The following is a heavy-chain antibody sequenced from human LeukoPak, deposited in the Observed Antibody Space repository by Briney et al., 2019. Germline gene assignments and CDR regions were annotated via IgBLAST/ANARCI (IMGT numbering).Heavy chain of an antibody. CDR2: IYYSGRT. J-gene: IGHJ4*02. V-gene: IGHV4-59*08. CDR1: GGSISSYY. CDR3: ARLSALSGSGSY. D-gene: IGHD3-10*01. Sequence: SETLSLICTVSGGSISSYYWSWIRQPPGKGLEWIGYIYYSGRTNYNPSLKSRVTISVDTSKNQFSLKLSSVTAADTAVYYCARLSALSGSGSYWGQGTLVTVSS.